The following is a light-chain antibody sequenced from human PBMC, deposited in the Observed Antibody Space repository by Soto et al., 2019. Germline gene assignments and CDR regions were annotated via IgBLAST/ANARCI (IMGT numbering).Light chain of an antibody. V-gene: IGLV2-11*01. CDR2: DVS. CDR3: CSYEDNYSDV. Sequence: QSVLTQPRSVSGSPGQSVTISCTGTSSDVGAYNYVSWYQQHPGKAPKLMTYDVSKRPSGVPDRFSGSKSGNTASLTISGLQAEDEADYYCCSYEDNYSDVFGTGTKVTVL. J-gene: IGLJ1*01. CDR1: SSDVGAYNY.